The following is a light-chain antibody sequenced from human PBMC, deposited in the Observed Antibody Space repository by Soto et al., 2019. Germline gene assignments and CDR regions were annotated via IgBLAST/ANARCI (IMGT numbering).Light chain of an antibody. V-gene: IGLV2-14*01. J-gene: IGLJ1*01. CDR2: GPK. CDR1: GRDIGAYAY. CDR3: RSYTISYVYV. Sequence: QSSMTQPASVSGSPGQSITNSCTGSGRDIGAYAYVSWYQQHPGKAPKLLIYGPKNRPPGVSYRFSASKSAFTTSLTISGLQAEDDADYYCRSYTISYVYVLGPATKLTV.